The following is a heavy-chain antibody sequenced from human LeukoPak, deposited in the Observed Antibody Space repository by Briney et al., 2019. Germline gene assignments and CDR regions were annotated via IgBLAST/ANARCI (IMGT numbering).Heavy chain of an antibody. CDR2: INHSGST. V-gene: IGHV4-34*01. CDR1: GGSFSGYY. D-gene: IGHD5-18*01. CDR3: ATQEYSSPAH. J-gene: IGHJ4*02. Sequence: PSETLSLTCAVYGGSFSGYYWSWIRQPPGKGLEWIGEINHSGSTNYNPSLKGRVTISVDTSKNQFSLKLSSVTAADTAVYYCATQEYSSPAHWGQGTLVTVSS.